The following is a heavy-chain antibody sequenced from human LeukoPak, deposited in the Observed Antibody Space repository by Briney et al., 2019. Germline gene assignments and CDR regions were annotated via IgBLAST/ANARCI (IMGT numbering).Heavy chain of an antibody. J-gene: IGHJ4*02. CDR3: AKGHCSSTSCSVDY. CDR2: IRYDGSNK. V-gene: IGHV3-30*02. CDR1: GFTFSSYG. Sequence: GGSLRLSCAASGFTFSSYGMHWVRQAPGKGLEWVAFIRYDGSNKYNADSVKGRFTISRDNSKNTLYLQMNSLRAEDTAVYYCAKGHCSSTSCSVDYWGQGTLVTVSS. D-gene: IGHD2-2*01.